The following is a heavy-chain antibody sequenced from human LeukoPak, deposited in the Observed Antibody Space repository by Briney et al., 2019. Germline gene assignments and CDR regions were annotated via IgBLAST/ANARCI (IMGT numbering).Heavy chain of an antibody. CDR2: INPNSGGT. Sequence: ASVKVSCKASGYTFTGYYMHWVRQAPGQGLEWMGWINPNSGGTNYAQKFQGRVTMTTDTSTSTAYMELRSLRSDDTAVYYCARDLDDGSYFDYWGQGTLVTVSS. CDR1: GYTFTGYY. D-gene: IGHD3/OR15-3a*01. J-gene: IGHJ4*02. CDR3: ARDLDDGSYFDY. V-gene: IGHV1-2*02.